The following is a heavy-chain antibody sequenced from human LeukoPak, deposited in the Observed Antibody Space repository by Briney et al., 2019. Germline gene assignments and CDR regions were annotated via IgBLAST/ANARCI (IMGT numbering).Heavy chain of an antibody. D-gene: IGHD1-1*01. J-gene: IGHJ4*02. CDR3: ARANENYFDY. CDR2: INPNSGGP. V-gene: IGHV1-2*02. Sequence: VASVKVSCKASGYTFTGYYMHWVRQAPGQGLEWMGWINPNSGGPVYAQKFQGRVTMTRDTSISTAFMELSRLRSDDTAIYYCARANENYFDYWGQGTLVTVSS. CDR1: GYTFTGYY.